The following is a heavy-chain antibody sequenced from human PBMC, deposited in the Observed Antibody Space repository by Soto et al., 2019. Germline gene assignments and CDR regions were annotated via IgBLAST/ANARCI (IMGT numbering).Heavy chain of an antibody. J-gene: IGHJ4*02. CDR2: VSQSGST. CDR1: SGSIISSAW. V-gene: IGHV4-4*02. D-gene: IGHD4-4*01. CDR3: VRGDNYRCDF. Sequence: QVQLQESGPGLVKPSGTLSLTCAVSSGSIISSAWWSWVRQPPGKGLEWIGEVSQSGSTNYNPSLKSRVTISIDTSNNQFFLKLVSVTAADTAVYVCVRGDNYRCDFWGQGSLVTVSA.